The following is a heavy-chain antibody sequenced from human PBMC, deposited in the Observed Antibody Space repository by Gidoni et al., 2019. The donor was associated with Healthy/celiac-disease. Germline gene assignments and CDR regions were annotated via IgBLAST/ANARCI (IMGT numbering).Heavy chain of an antibody. V-gene: IGHV3-30-3*01. CDR3: ARDPRSSSWYIPQGGMDV. CDR2: ISYDGSNK. D-gene: IGHD6-13*01. Sequence: QVKLVESGGGVVQPGRSLRLSCAASGFTFSSYAMHWVRQAPGKGLEWVAVISYDGSNKSYADPVKGRFTISRDNSKNTLYLQMTSLRAEDTAVYYCARDPRSSSWYIPQGGMDVWGQGTTVTVSS. CDR1: GFTFSSYA. J-gene: IGHJ6*02.